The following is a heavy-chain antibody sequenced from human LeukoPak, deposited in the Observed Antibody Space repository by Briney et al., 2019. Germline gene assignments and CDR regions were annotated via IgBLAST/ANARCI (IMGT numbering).Heavy chain of an antibody. D-gene: IGHD1-1*01. V-gene: IGHV3-74*01. CDR3: ASTKWNDVSY. CDR2: IDTDGTLT. J-gene: IGHJ4*02. CDR1: GFTFSSYW. Sequence: GGSLRLSCAASGFTFSSYWMHWVRQAPGKGLVWVSRIDTDGTLTNYADSVKGRFTISRDNAKNTLYLQMNSLRAEDTAMYYCASTKWNDVSYWGQGTLVTVSS.